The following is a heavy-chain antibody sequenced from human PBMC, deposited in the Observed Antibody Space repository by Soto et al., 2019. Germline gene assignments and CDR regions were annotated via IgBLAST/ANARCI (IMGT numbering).Heavy chain of an antibody. Sequence: QVQLVQSGAEVKKPGASVKVSCKASGYTFTSYGISWVRQAPGQGLEWMGWISAYNGNTNYAQKLQGRVTMTTDTSTSTAYMELRSLRSDDMAVYYCARDPYCTNGVCYQDVGMDVWGQGTTVTVSS. CDR3: ARDPYCTNGVCYQDVGMDV. J-gene: IGHJ6*02. V-gene: IGHV1-18*03. CDR2: ISAYNGNT. D-gene: IGHD2-8*01. CDR1: GYTFTSYG.